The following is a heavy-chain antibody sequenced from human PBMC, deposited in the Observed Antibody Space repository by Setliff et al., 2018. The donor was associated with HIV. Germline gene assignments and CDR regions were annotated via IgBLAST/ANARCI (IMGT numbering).Heavy chain of an antibody. D-gene: IGHD3-10*01. V-gene: IGHV3-23*01. CDR1: GFTFGSFA. CDR2: LSGSGVST. CDR3: AKDLGNYYYMDV. J-gene: IGHJ6*03. Sequence: GGSLRLSCAASGFTFGSFAMSWVRQAPGKGLEWVSTLSGSGVSTYYADSVKGRFTISRDNSKNTLYLRLNSLRAEDTAIYYCAKDLGNYYYMDVWGKGTTVTVS.